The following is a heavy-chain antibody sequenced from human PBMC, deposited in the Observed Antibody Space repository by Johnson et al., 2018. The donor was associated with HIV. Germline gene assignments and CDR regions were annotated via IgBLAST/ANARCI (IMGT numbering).Heavy chain of an antibody. V-gene: IGHV3-9*01. Sequence: VQLVESGGGLVQPGRSLRLSCAASGFTFDDYAMHWVRQAPGKGLEWVSGISWNSGSIGYADSVKGRFTISRDNAKNSLYLQMNSLKTEDTAVYYCTTGLYWNDAFDIWGQGTMVTVSS. CDR2: ISWNSGSI. CDR1: GFTFDDYA. J-gene: IGHJ3*02. CDR3: TTGLYWNDAFDI. D-gene: IGHD1-1*01.